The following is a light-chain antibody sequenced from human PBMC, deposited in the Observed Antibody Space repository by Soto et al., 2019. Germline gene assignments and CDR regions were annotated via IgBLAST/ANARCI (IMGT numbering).Light chain of an antibody. Sequence: IVMTQSPATLSVSPGERATLSCRASQSVSSNLAWYQQKPGQAPRLLIYGASTRATGIPARFSGSGSGTEFVFTIRRLHPEDGAVYYSQHYFNCWRKFGQVTDVDVK. CDR1: QSVSSN. V-gene: IGKV3-15*01. CDR2: GAS. J-gene: IGKJ1*01. CDR3: QHYFNCWRK.